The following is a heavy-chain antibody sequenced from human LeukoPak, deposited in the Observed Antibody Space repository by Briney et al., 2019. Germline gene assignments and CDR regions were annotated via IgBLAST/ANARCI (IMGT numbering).Heavy chain of an antibody. CDR3: ARIVGATFPLDY. D-gene: IGHD1-26*01. CDR2: IIPIFGIA. Sequence: SVKVSCNASGGTFSSYAISWVRQAPGQGLEWMGGIIPIFGIANYAQKFQGRVTITADKSTSTAYMELSSLRSEDTAVYYCARIVGATFPLDYWGQGTLVTVSS. V-gene: IGHV1-69*17. CDR1: GGTFSSYA. J-gene: IGHJ4*02.